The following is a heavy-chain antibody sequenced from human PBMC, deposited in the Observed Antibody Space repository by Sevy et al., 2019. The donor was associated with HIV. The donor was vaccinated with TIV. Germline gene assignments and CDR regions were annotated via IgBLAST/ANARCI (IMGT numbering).Heavy chain of an antibody. D-gene: IGHD3-3*02. CDR1: SFDFPNAW. CDR2: IKSITDGGAA. Sequence: GGSLRLSCTASSFDFPNAWMNWIRQVPGKGLEWVGHIKSITDGGAADYAAPVKGRFTISRHDSKNTLYLQMNSLKAEDTAVYYCSTDDLISYWGRGTLVTVSS. CDR3: STDDLISY. V-gene: IGHV3-15*07. J-gene: IGHJ4*02.